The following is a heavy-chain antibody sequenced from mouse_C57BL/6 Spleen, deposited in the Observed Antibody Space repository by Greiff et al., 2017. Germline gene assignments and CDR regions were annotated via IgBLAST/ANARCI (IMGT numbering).Heavy chain of an antibody. CDR3: TGGDGYYFWYFDV. V-gene: IGHV1-15*01. J-gene: IGHJ1*03. CDR1: GYTFTDYE. CDR2: IDPESGGT. Sequence: VQLQQSGAELVRPGASVTLSCKASGYTFTDYEMHWVKQTPLPGLEWIGAIDPESGGTAYNQKFKGKAILTADKSSSTAYMELRSLTSEDSAVYYCTGGDGYYFWYFDVWGTGTTVTVSS. D-gene: IGHD2-3*01.